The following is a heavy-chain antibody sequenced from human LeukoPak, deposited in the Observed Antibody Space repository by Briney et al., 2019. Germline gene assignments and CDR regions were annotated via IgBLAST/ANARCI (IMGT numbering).Heavy chain of an antibody. CDR2: IIPIFGTA. D-gene: IGHD6-6*01. CDR1: GGTFSSYA. V-gene: IGHV1-69*05. Sequence: GCSVKVSCEASGGTFSSYAISWARQAPGQGLEWMGGIIPIFGTANYAQKFQGRVTITTDESTSTAYMELSSLRSEDTAVYYCARSIENLYYYYYMDVWGKGTTVTVSS. J-gene: IGHJ6*03. CDR3: ARSIENLYYYYYMDV.